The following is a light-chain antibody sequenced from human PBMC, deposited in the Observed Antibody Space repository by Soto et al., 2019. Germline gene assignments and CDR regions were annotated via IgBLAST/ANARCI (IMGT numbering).Light chain of an antibody. V-gene: IGKV3-20*01. J-gene: IGKJ1*01. Sequence: EIVLTQSPGTLSLSPGERTTLSCRASQSLSSNYLAWYQQKPGQAPRLLIYGASNRATGIPDRFSGSGSGTDFTLTISRLDPEDFALYYCQQYASSTWTFGQGTKVEIK. CDR2: GAS. CDR1: QSLSSNY. CDR3: QQYASSTWT.